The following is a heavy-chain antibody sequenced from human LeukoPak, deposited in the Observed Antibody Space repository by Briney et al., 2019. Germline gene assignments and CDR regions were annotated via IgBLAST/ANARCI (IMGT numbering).Heavy chain of an antibody. V-gene: IGHV3-43*02. J-gene: IGHJ5*02. CDR1: GFTFDDYA. D-gene: IGHD6-19*01. CDR2: ISGDGGST. Sequence: PGGSLRLSCAASGFTFDDYAMHWVRQAPGKGLEWVSLISGDGGSTYYADSVKGRFTISRDNSKNTLYLQMNSLRAEDTAVYYCARVKVAVAGIGWFDPWGQGSLVTVSS. CDR3: ARVKVAVAGIGWFDP.